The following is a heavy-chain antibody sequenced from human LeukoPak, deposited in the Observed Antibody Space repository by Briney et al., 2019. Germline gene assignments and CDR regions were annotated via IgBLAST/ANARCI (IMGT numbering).Heavy chain of an antibody. CDR1: GGTFSSYT. CDR2: IIPIFGTA. V-gene: IGHV1-69*05. CDR3: ARSSSSSWYYFDY. D-gene: IGHD6-13*01. J-gene: IGHJ4*02. Sequence: ASVKVSCKASGGTFSSYTIGWVRQAPGQGLEWMGRIIPIFGTANYAQKFQGRVTVTTDESTSTAYMELSSLRSEDTAVYYCARSSSSSWYYFDYWGQGTLVTVSS.